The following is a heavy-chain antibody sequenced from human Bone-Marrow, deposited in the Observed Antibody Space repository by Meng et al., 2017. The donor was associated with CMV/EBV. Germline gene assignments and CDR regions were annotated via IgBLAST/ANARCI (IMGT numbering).Heavy chain of an antibody. CDR2: IYPGDSDT. CDR3: ARGGAGSYYKFDY. V-gene: IGHV5-51*01. D-gene: IGHD3-10*01. J-gene: IGHJ4*01. Sequence: GESLKISCKGSGYSFSSYWIAWVRQTPGKGLEWMGIIYPGDSDTRYSPSFQGQVTISADKSISTAYLQWSSLKASDTAMYYCARGGAGSYYKFDYWGQGKLVTFHS. CDR1: GYSFSSYW.